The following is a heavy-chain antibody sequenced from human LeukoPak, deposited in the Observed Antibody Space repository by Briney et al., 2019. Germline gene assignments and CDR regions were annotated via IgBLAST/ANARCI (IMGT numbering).Heavy chain of an antibody. Sequence: GASVKVSCKASGYSFISYGISWVRQAPGQGLEWMGWISAYNGNANYAQSLQGRVTMTTDTSTTTAYTELRSLRFDDTAVYFCARVDYYSYMDVWGKGTTVTISS. V-gene: IGHV1-18*01. CDR2: ISAYNGNA. CDR3: ARVDYYSYMDV. CDR1: GYSFISYG. J-gene: IGHJ6*03.